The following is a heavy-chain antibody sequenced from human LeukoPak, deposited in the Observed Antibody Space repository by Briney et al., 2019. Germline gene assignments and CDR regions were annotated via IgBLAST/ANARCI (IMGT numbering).Heavy chain of an antibody. Sequence: PGGSLRLSCAASGFTFSSYAMSWVRQAPGKGLEWVSGISGSGDSTNYADSVKGRFTTSRDNSKNTLYLQMNSLRADDTAVYYCAKGASPGIAAAGAGFLFDYWGQGTLVTVSS. V-gene: IGHV3-23*01. CDR3: AKGASPGIAAAGAGFLFDY. CDR1: GFTFSSYA. CDR2: ISGSGDST. D-gene: IGHD6-13*01. J-gene: IGHJ4*02.